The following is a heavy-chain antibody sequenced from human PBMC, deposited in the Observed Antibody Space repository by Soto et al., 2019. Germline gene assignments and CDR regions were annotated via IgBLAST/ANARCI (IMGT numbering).Heavy chain of an antibody. CDR1: GGSISSYY. J-gene: IGHJ4*02. CDR3: ARSDGRY. Sequence: QVQLQETGPGLVKPSETLSLTCTVSGGSISSYYWSWIRQPPGKGLEWIGYFYYSGSTNYDPSLKTRATISVDTSKNQFSLKVRSVTAADTAVYYCARSDGRYWGQGTLVTVSS. CDR2: FYYSGST. V-gene: IGHV4-59*01.